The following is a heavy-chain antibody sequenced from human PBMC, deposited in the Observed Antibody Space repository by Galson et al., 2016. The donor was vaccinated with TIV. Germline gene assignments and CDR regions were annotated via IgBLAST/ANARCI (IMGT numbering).Heavy chain of an antibody. Sequence: SLRLSCAASKFTFSSYAMYWVRQAPGKGLEWGALISYEGSNKFYADSVQGRFTISRDNSKNTLYLQMNRLRGEDTAVYYCARVGRQWLAGDYYYMDVWGKGTTVTVSS. CDR1: KFTFSSYA. J-gene: IGHJ6*03. CDR3: ARVGRQWLAGDYYYMDV. CDR2: ISYEGSNK. V-gene: IGHV3-30*04. D-gene: IGHD6-19*01.